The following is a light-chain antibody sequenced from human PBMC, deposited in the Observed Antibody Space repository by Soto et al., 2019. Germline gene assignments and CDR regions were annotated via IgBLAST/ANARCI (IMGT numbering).Light chain of an antibody. Sequence: EIVLTQSPGTLSLSPGERATLSCRASQSVSSSYLAWYQQKPGQAPRLLIYGASSSATGIPDRFSGSGSGTDFTLTISRLEPEECAVYYCQQYGSSFMYTFGQGTKLEIK. CDR1: QSVSSSY. V-gene: IGKV3-20*01. CDR3: QQYGSSFMYT. J-gene: IGKJ2*01. CDR2: GAS.